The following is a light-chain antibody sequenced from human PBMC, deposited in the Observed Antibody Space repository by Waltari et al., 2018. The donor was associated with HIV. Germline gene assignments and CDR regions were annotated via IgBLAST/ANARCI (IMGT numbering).Light chain of an antibody. CDR2: DAS. CDR3: QQRSNWPPRGGFT. V-gene: IGKV3-11*01. CDR1: QRVSSY. J-gene: IGKJ3*01. Sequence: ENVLTQSAATLSLSPGERATPPLRASQRVSSYSVWYQQKPGQAPRLLIYDASNRATGIPARFSGSVSGTDFTLTISSLEPEDFAVYYCQQRSNWPPRGGFTFGPGTKVDIK.